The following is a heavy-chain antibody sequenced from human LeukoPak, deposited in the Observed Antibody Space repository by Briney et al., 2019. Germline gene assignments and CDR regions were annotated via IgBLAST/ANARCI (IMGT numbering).Heavy chain of an antibody. Sequence: RASVKVSCKASGYTFTSYGISWVRQAPGQGLEWMGWISAYNGNTNYAQKLQGRVTMTTDTSTSTAYMELRSLRFDDTAVYYCAREGASLEELSPFDYWGQGTLVTVSS. CDR2: ISAYNGNT. CDR3: AREGASLEELSPFDY. CDR1: GYTFTSYG. D-gene: IGHD3-16*02. J-gene: IGHJ4*02. V-gene: IGHV1-18*01.